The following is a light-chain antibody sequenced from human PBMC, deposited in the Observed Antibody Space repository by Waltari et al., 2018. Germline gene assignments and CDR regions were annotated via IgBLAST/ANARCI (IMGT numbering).Light chain of an antibody. CDR3: DSKSSSSPHV. V-gene: IGLV2-14*03. Sequence: QSALTQPASVSGSPGQSINVSCTGTSSDIGTYNYVSGYQQHPGKAPKLMIYDVSSRPSGVSNRFSGSKSGNTASLTISGLQAEDEADYYCDSKSSSSPHVFGTGTKVTVL. J-gene: IGLJ1*01. CDR1: SSDIGTYNY. CDR2: DVS.